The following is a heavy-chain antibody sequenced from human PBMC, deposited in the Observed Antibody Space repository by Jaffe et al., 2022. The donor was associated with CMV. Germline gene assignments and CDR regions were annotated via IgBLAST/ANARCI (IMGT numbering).Heavy chain of an antibody. Sequence: QLQLQESGPGLVKPSETLSLTCTVSGGSISSSSYYWGWIRQPPGKGLEWIGSIYYSGSTYYNPSLKSRVTISVDTSKNQFSLKLSSVTAADTAVYYCARHSAVRLLQGSGWHFDYWGQGTLVTVSS. J-gene: IGHJ4*02. CDR3: ARHSAVRLLQGSGWHFDY. CDR1: GGSISSSSYY. V-gene: IGHV4-39*01. CDR2: IYYSGST. D-gene: IGHD6-19*01.